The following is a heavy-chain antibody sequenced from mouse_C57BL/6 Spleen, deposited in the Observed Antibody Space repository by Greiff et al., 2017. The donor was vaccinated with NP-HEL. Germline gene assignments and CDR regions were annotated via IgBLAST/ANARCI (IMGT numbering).Heavy chain of an antibody. CDR3: ARDTEDYTWFAY. Sequence: EVHLVESGGGLVKPGGSLKLSCAASGFTFSSYAMSWVRQTPEKRLEWVATISDGGSYTYYPDNVKGRFTISRDNAKNNLYLQMSHLKSEDTAMYYCARDTEDYTWFAYWGQGTLVTVSA. D-gene: IGHD2-4*01. J-gene: IGHJ3*01. V-gene: IGHV5-4*01. CDR1: GFTFSSYA. CDR2: ISDGGSYT.